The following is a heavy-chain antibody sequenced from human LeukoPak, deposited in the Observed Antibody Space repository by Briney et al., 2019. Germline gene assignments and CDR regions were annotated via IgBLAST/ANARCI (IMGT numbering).Heavy chain of an antibody. J-gene: IGHJ4*02. CDR2: IYYSGTT. D-gene: IGHD3-3*01. CDR1: GGSISSYY. V-gene: IGHV4-59*01. Sequence: SETLSLTCTVSGGSISSYYWSWIRQPPGKGLEWIGYIYYSGTTNYNPSLKSRVTISVDTSKNQFSLKLTSVTAADTAVDYCARDVFWRGSDYWGQGTLVTVSS. CDR3: ARDVFWRGSDY.